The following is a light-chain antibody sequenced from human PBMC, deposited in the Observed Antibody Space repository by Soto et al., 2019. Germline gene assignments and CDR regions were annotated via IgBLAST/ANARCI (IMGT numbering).Light chain of an antibody. CDR1: QGISSY. CDR3: QQLNSYPPMYT. CDR2: AAS. V-gene: IGKV1-9*01. J-gene: IGKJ2*01. Sequence: DIQLTQSPSFLSASVGDRVTITCLASQGISSYLAWYQQKPGKAPKLLIYAASTLQSGVPSRFSGSGSGTDFTLTISSLQPEDFATYYCQQLNSYPPMYTFGQGTKLEIK.